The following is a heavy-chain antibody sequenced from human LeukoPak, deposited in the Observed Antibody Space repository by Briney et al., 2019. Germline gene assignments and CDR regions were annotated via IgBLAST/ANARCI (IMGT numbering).Heavy chain of an antibody. D-gene: IGHD5-12*01. CDR3: ARDYSVATIQPGDY. V-gene: IGHV1-18*01. J-gene: IGHJ4*02. CDR2: ISAYNGNT. Sequence: ASVKISCKASGYTFTSYGISWVRQAPGQGLEWMGWISAYNGNTNYAQKLQGRVTMTTDTSTSTAYMELRSLRSDDTAVYYCARDYSVATIQPGDYWGQGTLVTVSS. CDR1: GYTFTSYG.